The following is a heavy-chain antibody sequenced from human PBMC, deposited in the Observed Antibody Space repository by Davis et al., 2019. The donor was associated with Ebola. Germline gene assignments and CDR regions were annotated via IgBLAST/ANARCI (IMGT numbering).Heavy chain of an antibody. CDR3: ARECSSTINCRHGV. J-gene: IGHJ6*02. V-gene: IGHV4-34*01. Sequence: MPSETLSLTCGVYGVSFSGYNWNWIRQIPGKGLEWIGQINPSGSTYYNPSLKSRITISVDTSKNQFSLRLNSVTAADTAVYYCARECSSTINCRHGVWGQGTTVTVSS. CDR2: INPSGST. D-gene: IGHD2-2*01. CDR1: GVSFSGYN.